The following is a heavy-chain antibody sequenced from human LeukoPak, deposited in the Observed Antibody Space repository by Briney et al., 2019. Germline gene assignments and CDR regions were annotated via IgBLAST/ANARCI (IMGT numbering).Heavy chain of an antibody. CDR1: GFTFSSYG. D-gene: IGHD3-10*01. Sequence: GGSLRLSCAASGFTFSSYGMHRVRQAPGKGLEWVAVISYDGSNKYYADSVKGRFTISRDNSKNTLYLQMNSLRAEDTAVYYCAKYLRSGSYYKYYYYGMDVWGQGTTVTVSS. J-gene: IGHJ6*02. V-gene: IGHV3-30*18. CDR2: ISYDGSNK. CDR3: AKYLRSGSYYKYYYYGMDV.